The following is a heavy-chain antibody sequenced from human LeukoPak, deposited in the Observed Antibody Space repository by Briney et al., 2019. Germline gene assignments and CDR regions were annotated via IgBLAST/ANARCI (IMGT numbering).Heavy chain of an antibody. CDR2: IYHSGST. Sequence: SETLSLTCAVSGYSISSGYYWGWIRQPPGKGLEWIGSIYHSGSTYYNPSLKSRVTISVDTSKNRFSLKLSSVTAADTAVYYCASHYYGSGTAVFDYWGQGTLITVSS. D-gene: IGHD3-10*01. CDR3: ASHYYGSGTAVFDY. V-gene: IGHV4-38-2*01. CDR1: GYSISSGYY. J-gene: IGHJ4*02.